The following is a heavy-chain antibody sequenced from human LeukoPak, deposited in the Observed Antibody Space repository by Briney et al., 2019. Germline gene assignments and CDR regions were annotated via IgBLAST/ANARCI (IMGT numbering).Heavy chain of an antibody. CDR3: ARGGYGLDY. V-gene: IGHV4-34*01. Sequence: SETLSLTCTVSGGSISSYYWSWIRQPPGKGLEWIGEINHSGSTNYNPSLKSRVTISVDTSKNQFSLKLSSVTAADTAVYYCARGGYGLDYWGQGTLVTVSS. CDR2: INHSGST. J-gene: IGHJ4*02. D-gene: IGHD5-12*01. CDR1: GGSISSYY.